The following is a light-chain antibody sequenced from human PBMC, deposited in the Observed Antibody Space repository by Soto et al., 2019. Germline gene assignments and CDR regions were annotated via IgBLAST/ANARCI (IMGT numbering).Light chain of an antibody. CDR2: LAS. CDR1: RGIRSF. V-gene: IGKV1-9*01. Sequence: DIQLTQSPSFLSASVGDTVTITCRASRGIRSFLAWYQQKPGTAPKLLIYLASTLQSGVPSRFSGSGSGTEFTLTISSLQPEDFATYYYQQLNSIPITFGQGTRLEIK. J-gene: IGKJ5*01. CDR3: QQLNSIPIT.